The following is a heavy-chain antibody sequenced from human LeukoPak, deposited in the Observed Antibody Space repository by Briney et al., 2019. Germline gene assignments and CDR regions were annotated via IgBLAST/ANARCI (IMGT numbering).Heavy chain of an antibody. CDR1: GFXXXNYW. D-gene: IGHD3-22*01. CDR3: VRNGDYYRLDY. V-gene: IGHV3-7*01. Sequence: SLRLSXAASGFXXXNYWMTWVRQAPGKGLEWVANIRGDGNEKQFEDSVKGRFTISRDNAKNSVYLQMNNLRAEDTAVFYCVRNGDYYRLDYWGQGTLVTVSS. CDR2: IRGDGNEK. J-gene: IGHJ4*02.